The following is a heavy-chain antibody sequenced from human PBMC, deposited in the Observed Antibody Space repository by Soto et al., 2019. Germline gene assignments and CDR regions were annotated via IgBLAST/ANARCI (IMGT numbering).Heavy chain of an antibody. V-gene: IGHV1-3*01. D-gene: IGHD2-2*02. Sequence: ASVKVSCKASGYTFTSYAMHWVRQAPGQRLEGMGWINAGNANTKYSQKFQGRVTIKRDTSASTAYMELSRPRSEDTAVYYCARGSFLGYCSSTSCYTPSFDIWGKGTMVTVSS. CDR2: INAGNANT. CDR1: GYTFTSYA. CDR3: ARGSFLGYCSSTSCYTPSFDI. J-gene: IGHJ3*02.